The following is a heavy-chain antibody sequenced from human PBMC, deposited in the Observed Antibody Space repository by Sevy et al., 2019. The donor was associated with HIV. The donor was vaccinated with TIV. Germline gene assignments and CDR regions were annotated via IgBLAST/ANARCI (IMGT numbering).Heavy chain of an antibody. V-gene: IGHV3-7*01. CDR1: GINISSHW. J-gene: IGHJ6*02. Sequence: GGSLRLSCVGSGINISSHWMNWVRQSPGKGLEWVANINQDGSEIYYVDSVKGRFTISRENAKNSGYLQMHSLRVEDSGVYYCARAMGVWGQGTTVTVSS. CDR2: INQDGSEI. CDR3: ARAMGV.